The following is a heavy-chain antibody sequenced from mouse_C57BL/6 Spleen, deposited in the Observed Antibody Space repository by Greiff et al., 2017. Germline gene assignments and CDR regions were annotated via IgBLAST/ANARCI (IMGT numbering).Heavy chain of an antibody. V-gene: IGHV14-2*01. CDR2: IDPEDGET. J-gene: IGHJ2*01. Sequence: VQLKESGAELVKPGASVKLSCTASGFNIKDYYMHWVKQRTEQGLEWIGRIDPEDGETKYAPKFQGKATITADTSSNTAYLQLSSLTSEDTAVYYCAREELRLRYYFDYWGQGTTLTVSS. CDR1: GFNIKDYY. D-gene: IGHD3-2*02. CDR3: AREELRLRYYFDY.